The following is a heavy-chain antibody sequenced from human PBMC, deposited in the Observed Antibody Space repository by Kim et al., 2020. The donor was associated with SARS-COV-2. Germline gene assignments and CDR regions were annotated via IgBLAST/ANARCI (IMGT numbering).Heavy chain of an antibody. D-gene: IGHD3-3*01. Sequence: SETLSLTCTVSGGSISSYYWSWIRQPPGKGLEWIGYIYYSGSTNYNPSLKSGVTISVDTSKNQFILKLSSVTAADTAVYYCASAGRITICGVVGWFDSWGQGTLVTVSS. J-gene: IGHJ5*01. CDR1: GGSISSYY. CDR2: IYYSGST. CDR3: ASAGRITICGVVGWFDS. V-gene: IGHV4-59*01.